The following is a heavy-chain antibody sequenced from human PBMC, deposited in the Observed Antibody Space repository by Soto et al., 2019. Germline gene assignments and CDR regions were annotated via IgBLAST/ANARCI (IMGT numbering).Heavy chain of an antibody. V-gene: IGHV3-23*01. Sequence: PGGSLRLSCAASGFTFSSYAMSWVRQAPGKGLEWVSAISGSGGSTYYADSVKGRFTISRDNSKNTLYLQMNSLRAEDTAVYYCAKDLSRTLLRLRIAVAVDWGQGTLVTVSS. J-gene: IGHJ4*02. CDR3: AKDLSRTLLRLRIAVAVD. D-gene: IGHD6-19*01. CDR1: GFTFSSYA. CDR2: ISGSGGST.